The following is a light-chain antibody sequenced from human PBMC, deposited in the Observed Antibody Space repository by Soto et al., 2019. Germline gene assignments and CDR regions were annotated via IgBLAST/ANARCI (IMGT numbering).Light chain of an antibody. CDR1: QSMSNY. J-gene: IGKJ4*01. V-gene: IGKV1-39*01. CDR3: QQSYSIPLA. Sequence: DIQMTQSPSSLSASVGDRVTITCRASQSMSNYLNWYQQKPGKAPKLLIYAASNLQSGVPSRVSGSGSGTHFTLTISSLQPEDVSAYDGQQSYSIPLAFGGGATVEIK. CDR2: AAS.